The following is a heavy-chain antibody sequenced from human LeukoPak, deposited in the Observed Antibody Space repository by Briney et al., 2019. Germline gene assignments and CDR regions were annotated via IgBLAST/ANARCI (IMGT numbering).Heavy chain of an antibody. J-gene: IGHJ4*02. Sequence: GGSLQISGQGSGSLFTGYWIGGGRPLPGKGLEWMGIIYPGDSDTRNSTSFQGQVTSSANKAISTAYLQWSSLKASDTAMYYCARHYGELSPGYDSHPYYFDYWGQGTLVTVSS. CDR3: ARHYGELSPGYDSHPYYFDY. CDR2: IYPGDSDT. CDR1: GSLFTGYW. V-gene: IGHV5-51*01. D-gene: IGHD5-12*01.